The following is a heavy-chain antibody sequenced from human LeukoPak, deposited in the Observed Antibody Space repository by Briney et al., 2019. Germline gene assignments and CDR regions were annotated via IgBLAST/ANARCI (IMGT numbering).Heavy chain of an antibody. CDR3: ARDANSGFRIAAAGTWGDF. CDR2: IYSGGST. V-gene: IGHV3-53*01. J-gene: IGHJ4*02. CDR1: GFIVSSNY. Sequence: GGALRLSCAASGFIVSSNYMSWVRPAPGKGLEWVAVIYSGGSTYYADSVKGRCTISRDDSKNTVYLQMNSLRAEDTDVYYCARDANSGFRIAAAGTWGDFWGQGTLVTVSS. D-gene: IGHD6-13*01.